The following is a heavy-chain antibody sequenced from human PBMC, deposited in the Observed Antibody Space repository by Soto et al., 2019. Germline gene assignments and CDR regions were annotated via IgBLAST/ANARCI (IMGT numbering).Heavy chain of an antibody. CDR3: AKGMGGEEVVGVDY. CDR1: GFTFDDYA. J-gene: IGHJ4*02. CDR2: ISWDGGST. Sequence: EVQLVESGGVVVQPGGSLRLSCAASGFTFDDYAMHWVRQAPGKGLEWVSLISWDGGSTYYADSVKGRFTISRDNSKNSLYRQMNSLRAEDTALYYCAKGMGGEEVVGVDYWGQGTLVTVSS. V-gene: IGHV3-43D*04. D-gene: IGHD1-26*01.